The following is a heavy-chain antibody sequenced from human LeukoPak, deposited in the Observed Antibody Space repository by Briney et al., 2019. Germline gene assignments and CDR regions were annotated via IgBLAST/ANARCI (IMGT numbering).Heavy chain of an antibody. D-gene: IGHD3-3*01. V-gene: IGHV3-15*01. J-gene: IGHJ5*02. CDR2: IKTKTDGGTT. CDR3: TTEDYDFWSGYYHFDP. Sequence: GGSLRLSCAASGFTFSNAWMSWVRQAPGKGLVWVVSIKTKTDGGTTDYAAPVKGKFTISRDDSKNTLYLQMNSLKTEDTAVYYCTTEDYDFWSGYYHFDPWGQGTLVTVSS. CDR1: GFTFSNAW.